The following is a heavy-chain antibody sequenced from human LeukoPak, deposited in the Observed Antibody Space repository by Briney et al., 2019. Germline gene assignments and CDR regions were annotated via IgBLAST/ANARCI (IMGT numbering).Heavy chain of an antibody. CDR2: ISSSSSYI. Sequence: GGSLRLSCAASGFTFSSYSMNWVRQAPGKGLEWVSSISSSSSYIYYADSVKGRFTISRDNAKNSLYLQMNSLRAEDPAVYYCARGEYNSGWYFDLWGRGTLVTVSS. CDR3: ARGEYNSGWYFDL. CDR1: GFTFSSYS. D-gene: IGHD6-19*01. J-gene: IGHJ2*01. V-gene: IGHV3-21*01.